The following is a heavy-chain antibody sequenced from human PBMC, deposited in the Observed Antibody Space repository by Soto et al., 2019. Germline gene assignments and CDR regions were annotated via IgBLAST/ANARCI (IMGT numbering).Heavy chain of an antibody. CDR2: ISSSSSYI. CDR1: GFTFSSYS. Sequence: EVQLVESGGGLVKPGGSLRLSCAASGFTFSSYSMNWVRQAPGKGLEWVSSISSSSSYIYYADSVKGRFTISRDNAKNSLYLQMNSLRAEDTAVYYCASSSSRPNWYFDLWGRDTLVTVSS. V-gene: IGHV3-21*01. J-gene: IGHJ2*01. D-gene: IGHD6-6*01. CDR3: ASSSSRPNWYFDL.